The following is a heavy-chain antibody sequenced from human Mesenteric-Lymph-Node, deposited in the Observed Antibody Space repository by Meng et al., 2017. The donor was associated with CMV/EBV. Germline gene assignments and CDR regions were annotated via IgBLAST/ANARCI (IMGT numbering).Heavy chain of an antibody. CDR1: GFTVSSNY. V-gene: IGHV3-53*05. CDR2: IYDDANT. CDR3: TRDRKDGSPDGVDV. Sequence: GESLKISCAASGFTVSSNYMTWVRQAPGEGLDWVSVIYDDANTHYAESVKGRFTISRDNFQNTLYLQMNSLRAEDTAVYYCTRDRKDGSPDGVDVWGQGTTVTVSS. J-gene: IGHJ6*02. D-gene: IGHD5-24*01.